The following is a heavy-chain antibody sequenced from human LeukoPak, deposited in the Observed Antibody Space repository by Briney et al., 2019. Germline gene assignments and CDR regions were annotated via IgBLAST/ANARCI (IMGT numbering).Heavy chain of an antibody. CDR3: AKVPVEVYDFWSGYSSGWYFDL. Sequence: GSLRLSCAASGFTFSSYAMSWVRQAPGKGLEWVSAISGSGGSTYYADSVKGRFTISRDNSKNTLYLQMNSLRAEDTAVYYCAKVPVEVYDFWSGYSSGWYFDLWGRGTLVTVSS. D-gene: IGHD3-3*01. CDR2: ISGSGGST. J-gene: IGHJ2*01. CDR1: GFTFSSYA. V-gene: IGHV3-23*01.